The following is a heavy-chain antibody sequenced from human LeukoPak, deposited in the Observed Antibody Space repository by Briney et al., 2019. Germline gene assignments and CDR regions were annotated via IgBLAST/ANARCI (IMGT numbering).Heavy chain of an antibody. CDR3: ARGPRENIGYYDSSGYLYFDY. D-gene: IGHD3-22*01. J-gene: IGHJ4*02. CDR1: GGSISSSSYY. CDR2: IYYSGST. V-gene: IGHV4-39*07. Sequence: PSETLSLTCTVSGGSISSSSYYWGWIRQPPGKGLEWIGSIYYSGSTYYNPSLKSRVTISVDTSKNQFSLKLSSVTAADTAVYYCARGPRENIGYYDSSGYLYFDYWGQGTLVTVSS.